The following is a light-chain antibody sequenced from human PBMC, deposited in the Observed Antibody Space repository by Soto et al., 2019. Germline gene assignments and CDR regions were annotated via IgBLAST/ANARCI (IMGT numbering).Light chain of an antibody. CDR3: QQYGSSLYT. V-gene: IGKV3-20*01. Sequence: EIVLTQSPGTLSLSPGDRATLSCRASQRVSSNYLAWYQQRPGQAPRLLIYGASSRATGIPDRFSDSGSGTDFTLTINRLEPEDFAVYYCQQYGSSLYTFGQGTKVDIK. CDR2: GAS. CDR1: QRVSSNY. J-gene: IGKJ2*01.